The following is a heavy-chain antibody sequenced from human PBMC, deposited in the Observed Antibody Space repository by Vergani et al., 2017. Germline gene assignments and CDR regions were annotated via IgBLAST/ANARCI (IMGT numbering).Heavy chain of an antibody. CDR3: ARNGYDSSGYYTNFDY. V-gene: IGHV3-23*01. J-gene: IGHJ4*02. D-gene: IGHD3-22*01. CDR2: INNNGGST. Sequence: QLLESGGGLIQPGGSLRLSCAASGFTFNSYAMTGVRQAPGKGLEWVSGINNNGGSTYYADSVKGRFTISRDNAKNSLYLQMNSLRAEDTAVYYCARNGYDSSGYYTNFDYWGQGTLVTVSS. CDR1: GFTFNSYA.